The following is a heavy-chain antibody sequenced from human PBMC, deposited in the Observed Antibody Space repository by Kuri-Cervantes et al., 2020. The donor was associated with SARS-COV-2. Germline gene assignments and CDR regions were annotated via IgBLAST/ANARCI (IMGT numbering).Heavy chain of an antibody. CDR1: GFTFSSYG. CDR2: IWYDGSNK. D-gene: IGHD2-8*01. V-gene: IGHV3-33*01. Sequence: GGSLRLSCAASGFTFSSYGMHWVRQAPGKGLEWVAVIWYDGSNKYYADSVKGRFTISRDNSKNTLYLQMDSLRAEDTAVYYCARAYCTRTFCYIESWGQGTLVTVSS. CDR3: ARAYCTRTFCYIES. J-gene: IGHJ4*02.